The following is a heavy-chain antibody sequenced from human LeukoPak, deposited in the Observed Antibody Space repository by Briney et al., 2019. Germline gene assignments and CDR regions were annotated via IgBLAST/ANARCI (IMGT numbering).Heavy chain of an antibody. V-gene: IGHV4-61*02. D-gene: IGHD2-21*01. CDR3: ARGRGTHIVVVIAIRGHYWFDP. J-gene: IGHJ5*02. Sequence: PSQTLSLTCTVSGGSISSGSYYWSWIRQPAGKGLEWIGRIYTSGSTNYNPSLKSRVTISVDTSKNQFSLKLSSVTAADTAVYYCARGRGTHIVVVIAIRGHYWFDPWGQGTLVTVSS. CDR2: IYTSGST. CDR1: GGSISSGSYY.